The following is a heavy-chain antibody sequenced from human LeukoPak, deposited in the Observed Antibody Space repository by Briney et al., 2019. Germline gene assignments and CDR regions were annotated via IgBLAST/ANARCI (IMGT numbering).Heavy chain of an antibody. Sequence: GGSLRLSCAASGFTFSSYGMHWVRQAPGKGLEWVAFIRYDGSNKYYADSVKGRFTISRDNSKNTLYLQMNSLRAEDTAVYYCARDFVFDSSSWYKGYWGQGTLVTVSS. V-gene: IGHV3-30*02. CDR2: IRYDGSNK. CDR1: GFTFSSYG. J-gene: IGHJ4*02. CDR3: ARDFVFDSSSWYKGY. D-gene: IGHD6-13*01.